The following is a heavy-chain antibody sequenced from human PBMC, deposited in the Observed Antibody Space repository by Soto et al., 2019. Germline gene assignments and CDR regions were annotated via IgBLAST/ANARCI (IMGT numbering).Heavy chain of an antibody. CDR2: IIPIFGTA. CDR1: GGAFSSYA. CDR3: ARGSWDYDTSGYYLFDY. Sequence: SVKVSCKTSGGAFSSYAISWARQAPGPGLEWMGGIIPIFGTANYAQKFQGRVTITADESTSTANMELSSLRSEDTAVYYCARGSWDYDTSGYYLFDYWGQGTLVTVSS. D-gene: IGHD3-22*01. V-gene: IGHV1-69*13. J-gene: IGHJ4*02.